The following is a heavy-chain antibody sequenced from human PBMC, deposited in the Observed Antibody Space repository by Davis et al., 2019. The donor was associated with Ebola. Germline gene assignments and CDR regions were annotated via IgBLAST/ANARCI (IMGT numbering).Heavy chain of an antibody. Sequence: SETLSLTCAVYGGSFSGYYWSWIRQPPGKGLEWIGEINHSRSTNYNPSLKSRVTISVDTSKNHFSLKLSSVTAADTAVYYCARGTMYSSGWYFDFWGQGTLVTVSS. CDR3: ARGTMYSSGWYFDF. D-gene: IGHD6-19*01. CDR1: GGSFSGYY. V-gene: IGHV4-34*01. CDR2: INHSRST. J-gene: IGHJ4*02.